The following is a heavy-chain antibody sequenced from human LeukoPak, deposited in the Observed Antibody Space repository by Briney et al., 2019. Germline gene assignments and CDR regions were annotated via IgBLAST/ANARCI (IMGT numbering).Heavy chain of an antibody. CDR1: AGSISSYY. Sequence: PSETLSLTCTVSAGSISSYYWSWIRQPPGKGLEWIGYIYYSGSTNYNPSPKSRVTISVDTSKNQFSLKLSSVTAADTAVYYCARLSVAGTSVYWGQGTLVTVSS. D-gene: IGHD6-19*01. J-gene: IGHJ4*02. CDR3: ARLSVAGTSVY. CDR2: IYYSGST. V-gene: IGHV4-59*01.